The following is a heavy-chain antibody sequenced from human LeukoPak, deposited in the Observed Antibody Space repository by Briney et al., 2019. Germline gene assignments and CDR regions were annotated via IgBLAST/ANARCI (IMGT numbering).Heavy chain of an antibody. CDR1: GFTFSSYE. CDR3: ARGGVAAAGTKRYYYYMDV. D-gene: IGHD6-13*01. Sequence: GGSLRLSCAASGFTFSSYEMNWVRQAPGKGLEWVSYISSSGSTIYYADSVKGRFTISRDNAKNSLYLQMNSLRAEDTAVYYCARGGVAAAGTKRYYYYMDVWGKGTTVTISS. J-gene: IGHJ6*03. CDR2: ISSSGSTI. V-gene: IGHV3-48*03.